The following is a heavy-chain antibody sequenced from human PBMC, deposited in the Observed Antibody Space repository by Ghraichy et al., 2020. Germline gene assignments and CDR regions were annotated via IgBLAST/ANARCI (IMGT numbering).Heavy chain of an antibody. CDR3: AIFYGSGSVKFYYFDY. CDR1: GYTFTGYY. V-gene: IGHV1-2*02. CDR2: INPNSGGT. D-gene: IGHD3-10*01. J-gene: IGHJ4*02. Sequence: ASVKVSCKASGYTFTGYYIHWVRQAPGQGLEWMGWINPNSGGTNYAQKFQGRVTMTRDTSISTAYMELSRLRSDDTAVYYCAIFYGSGSVKFYYFDYWGQGTLVTVSS.